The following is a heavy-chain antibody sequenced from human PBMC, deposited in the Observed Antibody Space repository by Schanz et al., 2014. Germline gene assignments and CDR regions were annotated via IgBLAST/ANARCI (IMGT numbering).Heavy chain of an antibody. CDR3: AKNSFASSSDIDY. Sequence: EVQLVESGGGLAQPGGSLRLSCAASGFSFRSFAMTWVRQSPGKGLEWVSAISGSGGSTYYADSVKGRFTISRDNSKNTLYLQINSLRAEDTAVYYCAKNSFASSSDIDYWGQGTMVTVSS. V-gene: IGHV3-23*04. CDR1: GFSFRSFA. J-gene: IGHJ3*01. D-gene: IGHD3-9*01. CDR2: ISGSGGST.